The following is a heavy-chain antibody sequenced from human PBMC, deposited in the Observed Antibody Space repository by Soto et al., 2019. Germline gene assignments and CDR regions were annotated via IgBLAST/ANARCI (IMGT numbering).Heavy chain of an antibody. Sequence: QVQLQESGPGLVKPSGTLSLTCAVSGASISSYKWWSWVRQPPGKGLEWIGDINHSGSTNYNLSLKSRVTQSGDKSKNQFSLKLSSVTAADTAMYYCARGGGDSSGWYAFDDWGQGTLVTVSS. D-gene: IGHD6-19*01. V-gene: IGHV4-4*02. J-gene: IGHJ4*02. CDR1: GASISSYKW. CDR2: INHSGST. CDR3: ARGGGDSSGWYAFDD.